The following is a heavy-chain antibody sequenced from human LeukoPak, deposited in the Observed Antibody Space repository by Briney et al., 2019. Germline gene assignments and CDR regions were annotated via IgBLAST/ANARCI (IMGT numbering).Heavy chain of an antibody. V-gene: IGHV4-4*02. CDR3: AREANHYCSGGSCYLFDY. CDR2: IYHSGST. CDR1: GFTVSSNY. D-gene: IGHD2-15*01. J-gene: IGHJ4*02. Sequence: GSLRLSCAASGFTVSSNYMSWVRQPPGKGLEWIGEIYHSGSTNYNPSLKSRVTISVDKSKNQFSLKLSSVTAADTAVYYCAREANHYCSGGSCYLFDYWGQGTLVTVSS.